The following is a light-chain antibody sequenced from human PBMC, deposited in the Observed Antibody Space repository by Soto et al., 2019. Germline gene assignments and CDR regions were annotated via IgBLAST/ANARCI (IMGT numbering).Light chain of an antibody. CDR3: QQYNSYST. CDR2: KAS. CDR1: QNIDNW. Sequence: DVQMTQSPSTLSASLGDRVTITCRASQNIDNWLAWYQQKLGKAPKLLIYKASSLETGVPSRFSGSGSGTEFTLTISSLQPDDFATYYCQQYNSYSTFGQGTKVDNK. J-gene: IGKJ1*01. V-gene: IGKV1-5*03.